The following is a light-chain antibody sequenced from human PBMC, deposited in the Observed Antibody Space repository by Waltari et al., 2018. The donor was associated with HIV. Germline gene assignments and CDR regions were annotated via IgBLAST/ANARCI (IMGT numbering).Light chain of an antibody. Sequence: DIQMTQSPSSLSASVRDRVTITCRASQSVSNYLNWYQQKPGKAPKLLIYSASSLQSGVPSRFNGSGSGTHFTLTINELQPEDFTTYYCQQSYRIPRTFGQGTQVEVK. CDR1: QSVSNY. J-gene: IGKJ1*01. CDR2: SAS. CDR3: QQSYRIPRT. V-gene: IGKV1-39*01.